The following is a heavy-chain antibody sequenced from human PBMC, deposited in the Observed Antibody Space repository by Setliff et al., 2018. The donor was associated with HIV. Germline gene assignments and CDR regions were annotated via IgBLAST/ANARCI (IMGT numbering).Heavy chain of an antibody. D-gene: IGHD3-10*01. Sequence: GESLKISCRGFGYNFNNYWIDWVRQMPGKGLEWMGTIYPSDSDTKYNPSFQGHVGISADRSIGTTFLQWSSLRASDTAMYYCAKAGGDSWGQGTLVTVAS. CDR2: IYPSDSDT. V-gene: IGHV5-51*01. CDR1: GYNFNNYW. J-gene: IGHJ5*01. CDR3: AKAGGDS.